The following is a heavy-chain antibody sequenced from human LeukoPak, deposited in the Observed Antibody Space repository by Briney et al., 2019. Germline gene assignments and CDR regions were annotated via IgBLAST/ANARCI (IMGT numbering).Heavy chain of an antibody. D-gene: IGHD3-22*01. CDR3: ARRRYYYDSSGYGTFDI. Sequence: SVKVSCKASGYTFTSYGISWVRQAPGQGLEWMGGIIPIFGTANYAQKFQGRVTITADKSTSTAYMELSSLRSEDTAVYYCARRRYYYDSSGYGTFDIWGQGTMVTVSS. CDR1: GYTFTSYG. V-gene: IGHV1-69*06. CDR2: IIPIFGTA. J-gene: IGHJ3*02.